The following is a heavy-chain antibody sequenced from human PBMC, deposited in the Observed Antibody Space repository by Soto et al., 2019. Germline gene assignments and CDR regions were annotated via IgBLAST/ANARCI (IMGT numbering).Heavy chain of an antibody. V-gene: IGHV3-33*01. CDR3: ARDDEYSGNGMDV. CDR2: ILNDGSNR. CDR1: EFTFSNYG. Sequence: QVQLVESGGGVVQPGRSLRLSCAASEFTFSNYGMHWVRQAPGKGLVWVAVILNDGSNRYHADSVKDRFTISRDNSKNTLYLQMNSLRAEDTAVYYCARDDEYSGNGMDVRGQGTTVTVS. D-gene: IGHD3-10*01. J-gene: IGHJ6*02.